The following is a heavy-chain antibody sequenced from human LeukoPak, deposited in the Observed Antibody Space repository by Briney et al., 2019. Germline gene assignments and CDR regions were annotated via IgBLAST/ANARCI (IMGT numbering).Heavy chain of an antibody. V-gene: IGHV4-34*01. CDR3: ARGADDYGDYNLVY. J-gene: IGHJ4*02. Sequence: SETLSLTCAVYGGSFSGYYWSWIRQPPGKGLEWIGEINHSGSTNYNPSLKSRVTISVDTSKNQFSLKLSSVTAADTAVYYCARGADDYGDYNLVYWGQGTLVTVSS. CDR1: GGSFSGYY. D-gene: IGHD4-17*01. CDR2: INHSGST.